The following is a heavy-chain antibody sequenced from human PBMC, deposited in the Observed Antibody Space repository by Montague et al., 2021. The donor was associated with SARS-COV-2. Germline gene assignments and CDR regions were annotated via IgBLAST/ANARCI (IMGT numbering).Heavy chain of an antibody. D-gene: IGHD3-9*01. CDR2: TYYRSKWDS. Sequence: CAISGDSVSSKSVAWNWIRRSPSRGLEWLGRTYYRSKWDSDYAESVKRRLVITPDTSKNQVSLQLNSVIPEDTAVYLCASSGITLTGLDAFDIWGQGTMVTVSS. CDR1: GDSVSSKSVA. J-gene: IGHJ3*02. CDR3: ASSGITLTGLDAFDI. V-gene: IGHV6-1*01.